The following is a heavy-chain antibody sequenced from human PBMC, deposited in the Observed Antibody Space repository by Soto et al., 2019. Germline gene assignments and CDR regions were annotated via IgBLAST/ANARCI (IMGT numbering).Heavy chain of an antibody. D-gene: IGHD3-3*01. V-gene: IGHV3-21*01. Sequence: GGSLRLSCAASGFTFSSYSMNWVRQAPGKGLEWVSSISSSSSYIYYADSVKGRFTISRDNAKNSLYLQMNSLRAEDTAVYYCAREADFWSGCLGYWGQGTLVTVSS. CDR3: AREADFWSGCLGY. J-gene: IGHJ4*02. CDR2: ISSSSSYI. CDR1: GFTFSSYS.